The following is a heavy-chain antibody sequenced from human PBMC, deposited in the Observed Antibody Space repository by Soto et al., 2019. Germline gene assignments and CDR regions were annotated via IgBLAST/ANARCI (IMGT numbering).Heavy chain of an antibody. V-gene: IGHV4-4*02. Sequence: QLQLQESGPGLVRPSGTLSLTCAVSGGFTSTNNWWSWVRQPPGKGLEWIGDAYHSGSTEYNPSLKSRVSISVAKSKNQTSLKLTSATAADTAVYYCARSPPSSYYGGSGTFDYWGQGTLVTVSS. CDR1: GGFTSTNNW. J-gene: IGHJ4*02. CDR2: AYHSGST. CDR3: ARSPPSSYYGGSGTFDY. D-gene: IGHD3-10*01.